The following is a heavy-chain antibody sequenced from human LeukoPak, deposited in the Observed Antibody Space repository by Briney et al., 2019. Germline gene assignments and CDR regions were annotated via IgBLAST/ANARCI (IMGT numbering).Heavy chain of an antibody. V-gene: IGHV3-66*01. Sequence: GGSLRLSCAASGFTFSSNYMSWVRQAPGKGLEWVAVIYSGGSTYYADSVKGRFTISRDNTKNTPYPQMNSLRAEDTAVYYCARYSSSWSSDAFDIWGQGTMVTVSS. CDR2: IYSGGST. J-gene: IGHJ3*02. CDR1: GFTFSSNY. D-gene: IGHD6-13*01. CDR3: ARYSSSWSSDAFDI.